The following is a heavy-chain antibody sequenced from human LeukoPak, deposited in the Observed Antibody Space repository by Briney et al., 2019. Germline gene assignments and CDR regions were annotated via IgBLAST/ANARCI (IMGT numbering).Heavy chain of an antibody. V-gene: IGHV3-48*01. CDR2: VDSSSRTI. D-gene: IGHD3-10*01. J-gene: IGHJ6*02. Sequence: GGSLRLSCVASGFTLSSYSTNWVRQAPGKGLEWVSYVDSSSRTIYYTDSAKGRFTISRDNAKNSLYLHMSSLRVEDTAVYYCTRAGFGRYGTDVWGQGTTVTVSS. CDR3: TRAGFGRYGTDV. CDR1: GFTLSSYS.